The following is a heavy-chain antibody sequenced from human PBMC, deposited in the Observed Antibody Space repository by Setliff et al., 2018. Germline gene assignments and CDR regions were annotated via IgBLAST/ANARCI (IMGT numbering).Heavy chain of an antibody. Sequence: ASVKVSCKASGYMFTNYGISWVRQAPGQGLEWMGWISPYNGNINYAQKFQGRVTMTTDTYTSTANMELRSLRSDDTAVYYCVRAPPTVVIPPGRAFFDPWGQGTLVTVSS. J-gene: IGHJ5*02. CDR1: GYMFTNYG. V-gene: IGHV1-18*01. CDR2: ISPYNGNI. D-gene: IGHD2-2*01. CDR3: VRAPPTVVIPPGRAFFDP.